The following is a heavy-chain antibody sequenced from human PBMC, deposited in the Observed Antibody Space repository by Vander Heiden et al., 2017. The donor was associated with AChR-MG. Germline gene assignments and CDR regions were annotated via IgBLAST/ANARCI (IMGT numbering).Heavy chain of an antibody. Sequence: EVELVESGGGLVQPGRSLRLSCTASGFTFGDYAMNWVRQAPGKGLEWGGFIRRKAYGGTTEYPPSVKGRFTISRDDSESIVYLQMNSLQTEDTAVYYCTTANTVVGAKYYFDYWGQGALVTVSS. J-gene: IGHJ4*02. D-gene: IGHD1-26*01. CDR3: TTANTVVGAKYYFDY. V-gene: IGHV3-49*04. CDR1: GFTFGDYA. CDR2: IRRKAYGGTT.